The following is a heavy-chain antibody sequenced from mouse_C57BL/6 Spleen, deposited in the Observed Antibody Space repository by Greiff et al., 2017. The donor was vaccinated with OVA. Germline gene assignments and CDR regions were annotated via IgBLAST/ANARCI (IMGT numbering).Heavy chain of an antibody. J-gene: IGHJ1*03. V-gene: IGHV5-17*01. Sequence: EVQLVESGGGLVKPGGSLKLSCAASGFTFSDYGMHWVRQAPEKGLEWVAYISSGSSTIYYADTVKGRFTISRDNAKKTLFLEMTSLRSEETAMYYGARNHYGSSYWYFDVWGTGTTVTVSS. D-gene: IGHD1-1*01. CDR2: ISSGSSTI. CDR1: GFTFSDYG. CDR3: ARNHYGSSYWYFDV.